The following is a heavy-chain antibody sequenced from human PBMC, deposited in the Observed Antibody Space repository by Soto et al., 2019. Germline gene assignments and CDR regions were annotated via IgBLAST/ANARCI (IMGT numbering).Heavy chain of an antibody. V-gene: IGHV3-21*05. CDR3: TRGGNQPDY. CDR2: ISGSSSYT. D-gene: IGHD2-2*01. J-gene: IGHJ4*02. CDR1: GFTFTPYS. Sequence: SLRLSCIASGFTFTPYSMNWVRQAPGEGLEWVSYISGSSSYTNYADSVKGRFTISRDNAKNSLYLQMNSLRAEDTAVYFCTRGGNQPDYWGQGTLVTVSS.